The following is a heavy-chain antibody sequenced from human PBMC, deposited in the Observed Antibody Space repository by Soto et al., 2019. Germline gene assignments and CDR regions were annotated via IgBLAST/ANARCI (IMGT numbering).Heavy chain of an antibody. D-gene: IGHD3-22*01. V-gene: IGHV1-18*01. CDR3: ARVVNSEGYYYVSSGYFLPYFDY. CDR2: ISAYNGNT. CDR1: GYTFTSYG. J-gene: IGHJ4*02. Sequence: ASVKVSCKASGYTFTSYGISWVRQAPGQGLEWMGWISAYNGNTNYAQKLQGRVTMTTNTTTSTAYMELRSLRCDDTAVYYCARVVNSEGYYYVSSGYFLPYFDYWGQGTLVTVSS.